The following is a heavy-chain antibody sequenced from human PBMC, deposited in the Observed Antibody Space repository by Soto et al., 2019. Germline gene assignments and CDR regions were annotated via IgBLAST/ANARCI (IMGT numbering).Heavy chain of an antibody. D-gene: IGHD3-22*01. Sequence: GASVKVSCKASGGTFSSYAISWVRQAPGQGLEWMGGIIPIFGTANYAQKFQGRVTITADESTSTAYMELSSLRSEDTAVYYCARGTRGSYDSSGYYLYDAFDIWGQGTMVTVS. V-gene: IGHV1-69*13. CDR1: GGTFSSYA. CDR2: IIPIFGTA. CDR3: ARGTRGSYDSSGYYLYDAFDI. J-gene: IGHJ3*02.